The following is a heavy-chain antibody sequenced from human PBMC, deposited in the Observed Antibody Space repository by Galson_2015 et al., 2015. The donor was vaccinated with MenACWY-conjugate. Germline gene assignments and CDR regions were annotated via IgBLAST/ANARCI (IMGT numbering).Heavy chain of an antibody. Sequence: SLRLSCAASGFTFSTFGMHWVRQAPGKGLERVAFIRYDGSNKYYRDSVKGRFTISRDNSKNTLYLQMNSLRAEDAAVYYCAVDRGKLGWFDPWGQGTLVTVSS. CDR3: AVDRGKLGWFDP. J-gene: IGHJ5*02. CDR2: IRYDGSNK. D-gene: IGHD1-14*01. V-gene: IGHV3-30*02. CDR1: GFTFSTFG.